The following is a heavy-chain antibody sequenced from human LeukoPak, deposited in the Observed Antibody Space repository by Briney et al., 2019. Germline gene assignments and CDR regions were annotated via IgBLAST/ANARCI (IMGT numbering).Heavy chain of an antibody. J-gene: IGHJ3*01. CDR3: ARHKQQLARNGFDF. CDR1: GGSISSYY. D-gene: IGHD6-13*01. V-gene: IGHV4-59*08. Sequence: SETLSLTCTVSGGSISSYYWSWIRQPPGKGLEWIGYINYSGSTNYNPSLKSRVTISVDTSNNRFSLKLNSVTAADTAVYYCARHKQQLARNGFDFWGQGTRVTVSS. CDR2: INYSGST.